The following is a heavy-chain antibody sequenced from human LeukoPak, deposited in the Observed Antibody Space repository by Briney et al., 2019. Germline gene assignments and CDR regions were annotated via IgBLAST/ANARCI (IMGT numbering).Heavy chain of an antibody. V-gene: IGHV3-33*08. D-gene: IGHD3-3*01. J-gene: IGHJ4*02. CDR1: GFTFSSYG. Sequence: PGGSLRLSCAASGFTFSSYGMHWVRQAPGKGLEWVAVIWYDGSNKYYADSVKGRFTISRDNSKNTLYLQMNSLRAEDTAVYYCATFRFLEWPPVDYWGQGTLVTVSS. CDR3: ATFRFLEWPPVDY. CDR2: IWYDGSNK.